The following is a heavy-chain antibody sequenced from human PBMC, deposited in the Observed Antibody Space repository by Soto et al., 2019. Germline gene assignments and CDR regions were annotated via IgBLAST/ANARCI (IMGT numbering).Heavy chain of an antibody. D-gene: IGHD1-26*01. Sequence: PSEALSLTCAVSGDYIRSCYYWALSRQPAVKGLEWIWSIYYSASTYYNPSLKSRVTISVDTSKNQSSLKLSSVTAADTAVYYCARRREGMDVWGQGTTVTVSS. CDR3: ARRREGMDV. CDR2: IYYSAST. J-gene: IGHJ6*02. V-gene: IGHV4-38-2*01. CDR1: GDYIRSCYY.